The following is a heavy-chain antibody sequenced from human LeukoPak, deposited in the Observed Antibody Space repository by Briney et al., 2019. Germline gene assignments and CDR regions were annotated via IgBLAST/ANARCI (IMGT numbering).Heavy chain of an antibody. D-gene: IGHD6-13*01. CDR2: IYSGGST. V-gene: IGHV3-53*01. J-gene: IGHJ4*02. CDR3: ARVPSIAAAG. CDR1: GFTFSSYS. Sequence: GGSLRLSCAASGFTFSSYSMSWVRQAPGKGLEWVSVIYSGGSTYYADSVKGRFTISRDDSKNTLYLQMNSLRAEDTAVYYCARVPSIAAAGWGQGTLVTVSS.